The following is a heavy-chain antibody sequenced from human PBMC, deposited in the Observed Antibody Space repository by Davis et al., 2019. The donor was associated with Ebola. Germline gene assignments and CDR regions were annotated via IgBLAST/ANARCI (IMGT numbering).Heavy chain of an antibody. D-gene: IGHD2-2*01. J-gene: IGHJ4*02. CDR3: AKDPAGHAAGDDY. V-gene: IGHV3-9*01. Sequence: SLKISCAAFGFTFDDYAMHWVRQFPGKGLEWVSGISWNSNSIGYAGSVNGRFTISRDNSQDTLYLHMNSLRLEDTGVYFCAKDPAGHAAGDDYWGQGTLVTVSS. CDR1: GFTFDDYA. CDR2: ISWNSNSI.